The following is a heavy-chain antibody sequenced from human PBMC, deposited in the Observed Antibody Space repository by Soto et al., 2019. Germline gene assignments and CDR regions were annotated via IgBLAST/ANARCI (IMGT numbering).Heavy chain of an antibody. J-gene: IGHJ4*02. CDR2: ISGSGGST. V-gene: IGHV3-23*01. CDR3: AKAPQYYYDSSGYPGCYFDY. D-gene: IGHD3-22*01. CDR1: GFTFNSYA. Sequence: PGGSLRLSCAASGFTFNSYAMSWVRQAPGKGLEWVSAISGSGGSTYYADSVKGRFTISRDNSKNTLYLQMNSLRAEDTAVYYCAKAPQYYYDSSGYPGCYFDYWGQGTLVTVSS.